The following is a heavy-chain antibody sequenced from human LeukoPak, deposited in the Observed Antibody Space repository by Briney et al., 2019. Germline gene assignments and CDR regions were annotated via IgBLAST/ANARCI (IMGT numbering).Heavy chain of an antibody. Sequence: GGSLRLSCAASGFTFSSNGMHWVRQAPGKGLEWVAVISFDGSNKYYADSVKGRFTISRDNSKNTVYLQVNSLRAEDTAVYYCARDYDILTGSPDEAFDIWGQGTMVTVSS. V-gene: IGHV3-30*03. CDR3: ARDYDILTGSPDEAFDI. CDR2: ISFDGSNK. CDR1: GFTFSSNG. D-gene: IGHD3-9*01. J-gene: IGHJ3*02.